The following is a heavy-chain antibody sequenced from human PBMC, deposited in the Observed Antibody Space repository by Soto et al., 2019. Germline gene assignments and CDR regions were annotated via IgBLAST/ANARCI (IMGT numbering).Heavy chain of an antibody. CDR3: ATPAHYYDSSGYTYYFDY. Sequence: GASVKVSCKASGGTFSSYSISWVLQAPGEGLEWMGGIIPIFGTANYAQKFQGRVTITADESTSTAYMELSSLRSEDTAVYYCATPAHYYDSSGYTYYFDYWGQGTLVTVSS. J-gene: IGHJ4*02. V-gene: IGHV1-69*13. CDR2: IIPIFGTA. D-gene: IGHD3-22*01. CDR1: GGTFSSYS.